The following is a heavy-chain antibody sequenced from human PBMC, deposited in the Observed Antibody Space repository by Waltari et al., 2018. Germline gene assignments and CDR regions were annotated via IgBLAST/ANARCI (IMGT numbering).Heavy chain of an antibody. D-gene: IGHD1-26*01. CDR1: GFSVSGVY. V-gene: IGHV3-53*01. J-gene: IGHJ5*02. CDR2: IYSGCST. CDR3: ARPVGNET. Sequence: EVQLVESGGGLVQPGGSIRLSCAASGFSVSGVYMTWVRQAPGKGLQWVSIIYSGCSTYYADSVKGRFTISRDNSKNTVFLQMNSLRVDDTAVYYCARPVGNETWGQGTLVTVSS.